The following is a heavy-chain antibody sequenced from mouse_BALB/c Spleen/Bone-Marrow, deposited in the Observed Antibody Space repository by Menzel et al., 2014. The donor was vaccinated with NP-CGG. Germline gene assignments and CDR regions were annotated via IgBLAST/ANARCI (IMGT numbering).Heavy chain of an antibody. CDR3: ARYDVPAWLAY. CDR2: IYPGSGST. D-gene: IGHD2-14*01. Sequence: VQLQQSGPELVKPGASVKMSCKASGYTFTDSVIGWVKQRTGQGLEWIGEIYPGSGSTYYNEKFKGKATLTADKSSNTVYMQLSSLTSEDSAVYFCARYDVPAWLAYWGQGTLVTVSA. J-gene: IGHJ3*01. V-gene: IGHV1-77*01. CDR1: GYTFTDSV.